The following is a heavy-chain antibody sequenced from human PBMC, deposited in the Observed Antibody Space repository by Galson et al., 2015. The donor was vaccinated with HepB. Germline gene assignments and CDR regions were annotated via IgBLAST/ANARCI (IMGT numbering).Heavy chain of an antibody. V-gene: IGHV1-18*04. CDR1: GYTFTSYG. Sequence: SVKVSCKASGYTFTSYGISWVRQAPGQGLEWMGWISAYNGNTNYAQKLQGRVTMTTDTSTSTAYMELRSLRSDDTAVYYCARAADPDIVATGVDYWGQGTLVTVSS. J-gene: IGHJ4*02. D-gene: IGHD5-12*01. CDR3: ARAADPDIVATGVDY. CDR2: ISAYNGNT.